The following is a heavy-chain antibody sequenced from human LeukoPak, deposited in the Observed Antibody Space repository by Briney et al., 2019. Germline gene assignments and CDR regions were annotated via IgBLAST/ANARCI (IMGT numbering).Heavy chain of an antibody. CDR3: AKDMGIVEVPAAAGAFDI. Sequence: GGSLRLSCAASGFTFSSYGMSWVRQAPGKGLEWVSAISGSGGSTYYADSVKGRFTISRDNSKNTVYLQMNSLRAEDTAVYYCAKDMGIVEVPAAAGAFDIWGQGTMVTVSS. D-gene: IGHD2-2*03. CDR2: ISGSGGST. V-gene: IGHV3-23*01. CDR1: GFTFSSYG. J-gene: IGHJ3*02.